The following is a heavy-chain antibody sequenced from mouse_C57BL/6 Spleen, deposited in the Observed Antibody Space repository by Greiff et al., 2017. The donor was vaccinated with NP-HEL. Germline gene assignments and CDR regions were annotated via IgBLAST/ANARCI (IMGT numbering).Heavy chain of an antibody. J-gene: IGHJ4*01. V-gene: IGHV1-39*01. Sequence: EVKLQESGPELVKPGASVKISCKASGYSFTDYNMNWVKQSNGKSLEWIGVINPNYGTTSYNQKFKGKATLTVDQSSSTAYMQLNSLTSEDSAVYYCARGYYGSSYPYAMDYWGQGTSVTVAS. D-gene: IGHD1-1*01. CDR3: ARGYYGSSYPYAMDY. CDR2: INPNYGTT. CDR1: GYSFTDYN.